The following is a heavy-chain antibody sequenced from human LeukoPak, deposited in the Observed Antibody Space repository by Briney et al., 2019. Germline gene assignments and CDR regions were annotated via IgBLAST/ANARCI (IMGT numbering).Heavy chain of an antibody. V-gene: IGHV4-4*07. CDR2: IYTSGST. CDR3: ARLRSAAGIRWFDP. CDR1: GGSISSYY. D-gene: IGHD6-13*01. Sequence: PSETLSLTCTVSGGSISSYYWSWIRQPAGKGLEWIGRIYTSGSTNYNPSLKSRVTMSVDTSKNQFPLKLSSVTAADTAVYYCARLRSAAGIRWFDPWGQGTLVTVSS. J-gene: IGHJ5*02.